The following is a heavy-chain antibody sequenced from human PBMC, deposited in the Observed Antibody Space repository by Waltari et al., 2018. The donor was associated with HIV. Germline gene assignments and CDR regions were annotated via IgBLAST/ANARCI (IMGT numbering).Heavy chain of an antibody. CDR1: GFNFRDFV. D-gene: IGHD6-19*01. V-gene: IGHV3-33*01. Sequence: VQLAESGGGVVQPGKSVRLSCATSGFNFRDFVIHWVRQAPEKGVVWVAVIWSDGKTRFYGDSIKGRFSVSRDNSNNTSSLQINRVTLADTAVYYCTTGRSSVVAAPPVQWGQGT. CDR2: IWSDGKTR. CDR3: TTGRSSVVAAPPVQ. J-gene: IGHJ4*01.